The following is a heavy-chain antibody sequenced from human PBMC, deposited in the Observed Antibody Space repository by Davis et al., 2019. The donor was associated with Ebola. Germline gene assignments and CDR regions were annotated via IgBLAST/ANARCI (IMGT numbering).Heavy chain of an antibody. CDR1: GGSFSGYY. V-gene: IGHV4-39*01. Sequence: MPGGSLRLSCAVYGGSFSGYYWGWIRQPPGKGLEWIGSIYYSGSTYYNPSLKSRVTISVDTSKNQFSLKLSSVTAADTAVYYCARSVAGSSMWWAEYFQHWGQGTLVTVSS. CDR3: ARSVAGSSMWWAEYFQH. CDR2: IYYSGST. J-gene: IGHJ1*01. D-gene: IGHD6-19*01.